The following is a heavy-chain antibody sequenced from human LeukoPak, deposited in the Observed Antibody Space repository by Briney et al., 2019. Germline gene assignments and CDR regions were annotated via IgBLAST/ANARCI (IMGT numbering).Heavy chain of an antibody. D-gene: IGHD3-16*02. CDR3: ARDNSVGDIAWWFDP. CDR2: INPSGSST. J-gene: IGHJ5*02. Sequence: ASVKVSCKASGYSFTSHYMHWVRQAPGQGLEWMGLINPSGSSTLYAQKFQGRVTMTRDMSTATDYMELSSLRSEDTAVYYCARDNSVGDIAWWFDPWGQGTLVTVSS. CDR1: GYSFTSHY. V-gene: IGHV1-46*01.